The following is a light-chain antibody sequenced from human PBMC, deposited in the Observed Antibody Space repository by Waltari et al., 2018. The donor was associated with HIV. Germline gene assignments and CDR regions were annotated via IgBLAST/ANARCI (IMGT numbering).Light chain of an antibody. CDR3: AAWDDSLNVWV. Sequence: QSVLTQPPSASGTPGQMVTIPCSGGSSSLGRKTVDWYQQLPGTAPKLLIYSNDQRPSGIPDRFSGSKSGTSASLAISGLQSEDEADYYCAAWDDSLNVWVFGGGTKLTVL. J-gene: IGLJ3*02. V-gene: IGLV1-44*01. CDR1: SSSLGRKT. CDR2: SND.